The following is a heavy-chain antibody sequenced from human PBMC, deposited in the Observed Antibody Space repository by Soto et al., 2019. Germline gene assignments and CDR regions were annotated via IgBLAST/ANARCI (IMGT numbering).Heavy chain of an antibody. CDR1: GFTFSSYG. J-gene: IGHJ4*02. Sequence: QVQLVESGGGVVQPGRSLRLSCAASGFTFSSYGMHWVRQAPGKGLEWVAVIWYDGSNKYYADSVKGRFTISRDNSKNTLYLQMNSLRAEDTAVYYCARQEGSFTTVTRLGFDYWGQGTLVTVSS. CDR3: ARQEGSFTTVTRLGFDY. CDR2: IWYDGSNK. V-gene: IGHV3-33*01. D-gene: IGHD4-4*01.